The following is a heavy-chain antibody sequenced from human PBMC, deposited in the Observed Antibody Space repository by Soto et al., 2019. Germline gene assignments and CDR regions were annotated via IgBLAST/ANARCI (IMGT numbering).Heavy chain of an antibody. J-gene: IGHJ4*02. Sequence: GSLRLSCAASVFTFSSFPMHWVRQAPGKGLERVALISYDGSNKYYTDSVKGRFTISRDNSKNTLYLQMNSLRAEDTALYYCAREGGVSGWYWGGDYWGQGTPVTVSS. CDR3: AREGGVSGWYWGGDY. CDR1: VFTFSSFP. V-gene: IGHV3-30-3*01. D-gene: IGHD6-19*01. CDR2: ISYDGSNK.